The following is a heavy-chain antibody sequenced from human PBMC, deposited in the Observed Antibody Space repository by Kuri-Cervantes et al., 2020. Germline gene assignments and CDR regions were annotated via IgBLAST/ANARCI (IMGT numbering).Heavy chain of an antibody. V-gene: IGHV4-34*01. Sequence: SETLSLTCAVYGGSFSGYYWSWIRQPPVKGLEWIGEINHSGSTNYNPSLKSRVTISVDTSKNQSSLKLSSVTAADTAVYYCARSITMVRGAVDIWGQGTMVTVSS. CDR2: INHSGST. CDR1: GGSFSGYY. CDR3: ARSITMVRGAVDI. D-gene: IGHD3-10*01. J-gene: IGHJ3*02.